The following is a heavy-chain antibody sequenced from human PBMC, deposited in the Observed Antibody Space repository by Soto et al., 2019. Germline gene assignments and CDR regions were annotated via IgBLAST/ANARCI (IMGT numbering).Heavy chain of an antibody. CDR3: VRPLPSGQNYGMDV. CDR1: GPPVSTNY. J-gene: IGHJ6*02. D-gene: IGHD3-10*01. V-gene: IGHV3-53*01. Sequence: GGSLRLSCAASGPPVSTNYMSWVRQAPGKRAEWVSVIYNDGKTYYADSVKGRFTISRDASKNTLRLQMDSLRGEDTDVYYCVRPLPSGQNYGMDVWGQGTTVTVSS. CDR2: IYNDGKT.